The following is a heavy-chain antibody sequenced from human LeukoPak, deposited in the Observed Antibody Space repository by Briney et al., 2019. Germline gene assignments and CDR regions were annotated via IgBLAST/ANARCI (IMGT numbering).Heavy chain of an antibody. CDR2: IIPFFGTA. CDR1: GGTFSSYA. Sequence: SVKVSCKASGGTFSSYAISWVRQAPGQGLEWMGGIIPFFGTANYAQKFQGRVTITTDESTSTAYIELSSPRSEDTAVYYCARYTHYYGSGSYYEGYFHYWGQETRVTVSS. J-gene: IGHJ4*02. CDR3: ARYTHYYGSGSYYEGYFHY. D-gene: IGHD3-10*01. V-gene: IGHV1-69*05.